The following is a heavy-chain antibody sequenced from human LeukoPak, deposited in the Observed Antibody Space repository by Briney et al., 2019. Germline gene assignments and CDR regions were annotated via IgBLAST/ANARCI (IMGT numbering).Heavy chain of an antibody. V-gene: IGHV4-4*09. CDR1: GVSMSAYQ. Sequence: SETLSLTCTVSGVSMSAYQWSWVRQSPEKGLEWIGCINTKGETRYNPSLKSRVTTSVDTSKSQFSLRLTSVTAADTAVYYCATSNDAKIAPFDHWGQGAPVTVSS. CDR3: ATSNDAKIAPFDH. CDR2: INTKGET. D-gene: IGHD2-21*01. J-gene: IGHJ4*02.